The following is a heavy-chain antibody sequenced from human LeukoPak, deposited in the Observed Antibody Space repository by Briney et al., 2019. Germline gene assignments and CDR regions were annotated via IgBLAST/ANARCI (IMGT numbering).Heavy chain of an antibody. CDR1: GFTFSSYA. D-gene: IGHD6-19*01. V-gene: IGHV3-23*01. J-gene: IGHJ5*02. Sequence: TGGSLRLSCAASGFTFSSYAMTWVRQAPGRGLQWVSAISRGGSTYYADSVKGRFTISRDNSKNTLFLQMNSLRAEDTAVYYCAKDSFRSSSGVDPWGQGTLVTVSS. CDR2: ISRGGST. CDR3: AKDSFRSSSGVDP.